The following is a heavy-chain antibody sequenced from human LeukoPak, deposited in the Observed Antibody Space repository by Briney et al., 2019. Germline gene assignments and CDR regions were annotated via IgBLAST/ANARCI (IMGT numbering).Heavy chain of an antibody. J-gene: IGHJ5*02. D-gene: IGHD6-13*01. CDR1: GFTFTSSA. V-gene: IGHV1-58*02. CDR2: IVVGGGNT. Sequence: SVKVSCKASGFTFTSSAMQWVRQARGQRLEWIGWIVVGGGNTNYAQKFQERVTITRDMSTSTAYMELSSLRSEDTAVYYCAAGDIAAAGTVPWGQGTLVTVSS. CDR3: AAGDIAAAGTVP.